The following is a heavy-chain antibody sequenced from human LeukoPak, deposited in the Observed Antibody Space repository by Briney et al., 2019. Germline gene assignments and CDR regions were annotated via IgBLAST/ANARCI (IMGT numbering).Heavy chain of an antibody. D-gene: IGHD3-10*01. Sequence: PGGSLRLSCAASGFTFSSYAMSWVRQAPGKGLEWVSAISGSGGSTYYADSVKGRFTISRDNSKNTLYLQMNSLRAEDTAVYYCAKVTGSGSYLADAFDIWGHGTVVSVSS. CDR1: GFTFSSYA. V-gene: IGHV3-23*01. J-gene: IGHJ3*02. CDR2: ISGSGGST. CDR3: AKVTGSGSYLADAFDI.